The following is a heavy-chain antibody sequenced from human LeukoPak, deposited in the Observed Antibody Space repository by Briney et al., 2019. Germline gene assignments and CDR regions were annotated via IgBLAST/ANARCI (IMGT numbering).Heavy chain of an antibody. CDR1: GYSFVSYY. CDR2: INPSGGGT. Sequence: ASVKVSCKAAGYSFVSYYMHWVRQAPGQGLEWMAIINPSGGGTTYAQKFQGRVTVTMDTSTRTVYMDLSSLRSDDTAVYYCARGDRLLGYSAPVGDYWGQGTLVTVSS. CDR3: ARGDRLLGYSAPVGDY. J-gene: IGHJ4*02. V-gene: IGHV1-46*01. D-gene: IGHD3-22*01.